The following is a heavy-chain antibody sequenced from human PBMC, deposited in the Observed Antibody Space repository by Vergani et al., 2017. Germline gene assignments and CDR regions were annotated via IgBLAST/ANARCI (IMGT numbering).Heavy chain of an antibody. CDR2: IYYSGST. Sequence: QVQLQESGPGLVKPSQTLSLTCTVSGGSISSGGYYWSWIRQHPGKGLEWIGYIYYSGSTNYNPSLKSRVTISVNTSKNQFSLKLSSVTAADTAVYYCARVERATEGPLHYYYGMDVWGQGTTVTVSS. CDR3: ARVERATEGPLHYYYGMDV. CDR1: GGSISSGGYY. D-gene: IGHD5-24*01. V-gene: IGHV4-61*08. J-gene: IGHJ6*02.